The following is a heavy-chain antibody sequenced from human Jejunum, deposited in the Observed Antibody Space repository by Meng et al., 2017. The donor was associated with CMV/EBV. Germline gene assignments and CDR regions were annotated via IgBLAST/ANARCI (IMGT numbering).Heavy chain of an antibody. CDR3: TRVAHTGSHTFLKRFCDF. D-gene: IGHD1-26*01. J-gene: IGHJ4*02. CDR1: VDYG. V-gene: IGHV3-20*03. Sequence: VDYGMSWVRQAPGKGLEWVAAINWSGSNAGYADSEKGRFTISRDNAKSTLYLEMNSLRAEDTALYYCTRVAHTGSHTFLKRFCDFWGQGTRVTVSS. CDR2: INWSGSNA.